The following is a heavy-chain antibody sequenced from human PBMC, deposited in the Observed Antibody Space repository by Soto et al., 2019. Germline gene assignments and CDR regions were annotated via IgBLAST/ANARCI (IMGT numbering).Heavy chain of an antibody. D-gene: IGHD1-26*01. CDR1: GFNFSTYW. Sequence: EVHLVESGEGLVQPGGCLRLSCATSGFNFSTYWVHWVRQVPGKGLVWVSRINSDGTITDYADSVKGRFTTSRDNAKKTLYLEMNSLRADDTAIYYCTRDGGGRYYGGFDNWGQGTLVTVSS. J-gene: IGHJ4*02. CDR2: INSDGTIT. CDR3: TRDGGGRYYGGFDN. V-gene: IGHV3-74*01.